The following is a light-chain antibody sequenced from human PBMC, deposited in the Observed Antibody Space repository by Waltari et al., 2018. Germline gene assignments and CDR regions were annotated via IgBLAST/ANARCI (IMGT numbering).Light chain of an antibody. CDR1: SPNIGAGYD. J-gene: IGLJ2*01. Sequence: QSVLTQPPSVSGAPGQRVTISCTGSSPNIGAGYDVHWYQQLPGTAPKLLIYGNSNRPSGVPDRFSGSKSGTSASLAITELQAEDEADYYCQSYDSSLSVVFGGVTRLTVL. CDR3: QSYDSSLSVV. V-gene: IGLV1-40*01. CDR2: GNS.